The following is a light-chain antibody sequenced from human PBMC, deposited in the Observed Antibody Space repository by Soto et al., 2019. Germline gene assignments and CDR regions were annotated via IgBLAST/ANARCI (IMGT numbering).Light chain of an antibody. CDR2: EVS. V-gene: IGLV2-14*01. CDR3: SSYTSSSTLV. J-gene: IGLJ1*01. CDR1: SSDVGGYNY. Sequence: QSALVQPASVSGSPGQSITISCTGTSSDVGGYNYVSWYQQHPGKAPKLMIYEVSNRPSGVSNRFSGSKSGNTASLTISGLQAEDGADYYCSSYTSSSTLVFGTGTKVTVL.